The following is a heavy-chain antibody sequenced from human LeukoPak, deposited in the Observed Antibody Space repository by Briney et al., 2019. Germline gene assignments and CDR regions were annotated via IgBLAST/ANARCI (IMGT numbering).Heavy chain of an antibody. J-gene: IGHJ4*02. V-gene: IGHV4-59*01. Sequence: PSETLSLTCTVSGGSISSCYWSWIRQPPGKGLEWIGYIYYSGSTNYNPSLKSRVTISVDTSKNQFSLKLSSVTAADTAVYYCATASLSSSWYEFDYWGQGTLVTVSS. CDR2: IYYSGST. D-gene: IGHD6-13*01. CDR1: GGSISSCY. CDR3: ATASLSSSWYEFDY.